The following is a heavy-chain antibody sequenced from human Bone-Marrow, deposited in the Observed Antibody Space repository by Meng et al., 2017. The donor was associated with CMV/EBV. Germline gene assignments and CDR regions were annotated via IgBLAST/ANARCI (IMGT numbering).Heavy chain of an antibody. CDR3: ARAGFSSSSGRVMSYYYYGMDV. CDR2: ISYDGSNK. Sequence: LSLTCAASGFTFSSYAMHWVRQAPGKGLEWVAVISYDGSNKYYADSVKGRFTISRDNSKNTLYLQMNSLRAEDTAVYYCARAGFSSSSGRVMSYYYYGMDVWGQGTTVTVSS. D-gene: IGHD6-6*01. CDR1: GFTFSSYA. J-gene: IGHJ6*02. V-gene: IGHV3-30-3*01.